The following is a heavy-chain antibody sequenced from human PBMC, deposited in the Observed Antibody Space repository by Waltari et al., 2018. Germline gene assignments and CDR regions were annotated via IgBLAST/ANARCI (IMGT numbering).Heavy chain of an antibody. V-gene: IGHV1-2*02. CDR3: ATAPDAFQIIN. Sequence: QVQLVQSGAEVKKPGASVKVSCKPSGYTFTGYSMYWVRQAPGQGVEWMGWINPYSGGTAYVQKFQGRVTLTRDTSISTAYMELNRLISDDSAMYYCATAPDAFQIINWGQGTLVTVSS. D-gene: IGHD2-2*01. J-gene: IGHJ4*02. CDR1: GYTFTGYS. CDR2: INPYSGGT.